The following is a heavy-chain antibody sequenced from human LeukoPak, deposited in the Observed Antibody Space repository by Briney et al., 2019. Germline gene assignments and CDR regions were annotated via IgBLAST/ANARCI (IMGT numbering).Heavy chain of an antibody. CDR1: GFTFSSYA. D-gene: IGHD3-22*01. V-gene: IGHV3-30-3*01. CDR3: AKGPNYYDSSGYPMGPHDY. CDR2: ISYDGSNK. J-gene: IGHJ4*02. Sequence: GGSLRLSCAASGFTFSSYAMHWVRQAPGKGLEWVAVISYDGSNKYYADSVKGRFTISRDNSKNTLYLQMNSLRAEDTAVYYCAKGPNYYDSSGYPMGPHDYWGQGTLVTVSS.